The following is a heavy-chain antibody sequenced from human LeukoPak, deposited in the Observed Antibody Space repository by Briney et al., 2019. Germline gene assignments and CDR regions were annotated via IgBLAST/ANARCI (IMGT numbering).Heavy chain of an antibody. CDR3: AKSITMVRGVILRGDAFDI. CDR2: ISGSGGST. J-gene: IGHJ3*02. Sequence: GGSLRLSCAASGFTFSSYAMSWVRQAPGKGLDWVSAISGSGGSTFYADSVKGRFTISRDNSKNTLYLQMNSLRAEDTAVYYCAKSITMVRGVILRGDAFDIWGQGTMVTVSS. D-gene: IGHD3-10*01. CDR1: GFTFSSYA. V-gene: IGHV3-23*01.